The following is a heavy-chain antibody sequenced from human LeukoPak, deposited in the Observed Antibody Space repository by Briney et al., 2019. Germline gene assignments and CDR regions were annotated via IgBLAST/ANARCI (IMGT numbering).Heavy chain of an antibody. CDR2: VNPNTGNT. V-gene: IGHV1-8*02. J-gene: IGHJ6*02. Sequence: ASVTVSCEASPYTFTTYDIIWVRQASGQGLEWMGWVNPNTGNTAYAQKFQGRVTITRDTSIKTVYMEMSSLTSEDSAVYYCATGRDFDILTGYQRRYNYYAMDVWGQGTTVTVSS. D-gene: IGHD3-9*01. CDR3: ATGRDFDILTGYQRRYNYYAMDV. CDR1: PYTFTTYD.